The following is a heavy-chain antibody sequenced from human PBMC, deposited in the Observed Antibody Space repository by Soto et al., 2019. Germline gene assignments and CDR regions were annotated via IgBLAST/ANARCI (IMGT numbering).Heavy chain of an antibody. Sequence: GGSLRLSCAASGFTFSSYAMSWVRQAPGKGLEWVSAISGSGGSTYYADSVEGRFTISRDNSKNTLYLQMNSLRAEDTAVYYCARGTTVSPPPWFDPWGQGTLVTVS. D-gene: IGHD4-4*01. CDR3: ARGTTVSPPPWFDP. V-gene: IGHV3-23*01. CDR2: ISGSGGST. CDR1: GFTFSSYA. J-gene: IGHJ5*02.